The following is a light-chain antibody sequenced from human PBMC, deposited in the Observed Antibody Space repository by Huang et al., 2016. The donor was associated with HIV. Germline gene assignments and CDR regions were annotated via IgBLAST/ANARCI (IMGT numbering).Light chain of an antibody. J-gene: IGKJ2*01. Sequence: IVLTQSPATLSLSPGERATLSCRASQSVSSYLAWSQQKPGQAPRLLIYDASNSATGIPARFSGSGCGTDFTLTISSLEPEDFAVYYCQQRSNWPMYTFGQGTKLEIK. V-gene: IGKV3-11*01. CDR1: QSVSSY. CDR3: QQRSNWPMYT. CDR2: DAS.